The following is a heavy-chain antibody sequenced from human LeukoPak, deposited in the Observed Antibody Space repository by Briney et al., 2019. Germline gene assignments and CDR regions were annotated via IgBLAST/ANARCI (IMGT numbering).Heavy chain of an antibody. CDR3: AKCPLGEYYDILTGYYQRYYYYGMDV. Sequence: GGSLRLSCAASGFTFSSYAMSWVRQAPGKGLEWVSAISGSGGSTYYADSVKGRFTISRDNSKNTLYLQMNSLRAEDTAVYYCAKCPLGEYYDILTGYYQRYYYYGMDVWGQGTTVTDSS. V-gene: IGHV3-23*01. CDR1: GFTFSSYA. D-gene: IGHD3-9*01. J-gene: IGHJ6*02. CDR2: ISGSGGST.